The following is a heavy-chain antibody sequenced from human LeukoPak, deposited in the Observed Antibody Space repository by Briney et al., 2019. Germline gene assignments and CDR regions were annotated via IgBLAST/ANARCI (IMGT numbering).Heavy chain of an antibody. CDR2: IKQDGSEK. Sequence: GESLKISCAASGFTFSSYWMSWVRQAPGKGLEWVANIKQDGSEKYYVDSVKGRFTISRDNAKNSLYLQMNSLRAEDTAVYYCARSIIDAFDIWGQGTMVTVSS. CDR1: GFTFSSYW. J-gene: IGHJ3*02. D-gene: IGHD3-16*01. CDR3: ARSIIDAFDI. V-gene: IGHV3-7*01.